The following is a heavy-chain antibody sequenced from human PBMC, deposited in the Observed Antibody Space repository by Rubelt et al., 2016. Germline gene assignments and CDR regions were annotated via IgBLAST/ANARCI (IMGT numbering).Heavy chain of an antibody. J-gene: IGHJ6*02. Sequence: QVQLQESGPGLVKPSETLSLTCTVSGGSISSYYWNWIRQSPGKGLEWIGYIYYSGSTNYSPSLKGRVTISVDTSKNQFSLKLSSVTAADTAVYYCARQNRYYYYGMDVWGQGTTVTVSS. CDR1: GGSISSYY. CDR2: IYYSGST. CDR3: ARQNRYYYYGMDV. V-gene: IGHV4-59*01.